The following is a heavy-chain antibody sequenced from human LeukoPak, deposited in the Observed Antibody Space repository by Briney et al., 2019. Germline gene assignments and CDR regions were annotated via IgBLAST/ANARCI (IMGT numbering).Heavy chain of an antibody. CDR3: ARDHGYQLLV. D-gene: IGHD2-2*01. J-gene: IGHJ4*02. V-gene: IGHV1-69*05. CDR2: IIPIFGTA. CDR1: GGTFSSYA. Sequence: SVKVSCKASGGTFSSYAISWVRQAPGQGLEWMGGIIPIFGTANYSQKFQGRVTITTDESTSTAYMELSSLRSEDTAVYYCARDHGYQLLVWGQGTLVTVSS.